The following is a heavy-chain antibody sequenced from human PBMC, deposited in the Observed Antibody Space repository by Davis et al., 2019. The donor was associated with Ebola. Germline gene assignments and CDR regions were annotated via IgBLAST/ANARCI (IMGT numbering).Heavy chain of an antibody. Sequence: ASVKVSCKASGYTFTSYYMHWVRQAPGQGLEWMGIINPSGGSTSYAQKFQGRVTITRDTSATTAYMELSSLRSEDTAVYYCARDGYYYGSGSYSLSLDYWGQGTLVTVSS. D-gene: IGHD3-10*01. CDR2: INPSGGST. CDR1: GYTFTSYY. CDR3: ARDGYYYGSGSYSLSLDY. J-gene: IGHJ4*02. V-gene: IGHV1-46*01.